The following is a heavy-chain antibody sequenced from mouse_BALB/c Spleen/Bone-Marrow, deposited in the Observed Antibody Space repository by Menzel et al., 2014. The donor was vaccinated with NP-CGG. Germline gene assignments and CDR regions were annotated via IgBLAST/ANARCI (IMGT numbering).Heavy chain of an antibody. CDR2: TLGDGST. CDR3: ARDSFLITRALDY. CDR1: GFSLTGYG. Sequence: QVQLKQSGPGLVAPSQSLSITCTVSGFSLTGYGVSWVRQPPGKGLEWLGMTLGDGSTDYNSALKSRLSINKDNSKSQVFLKMNSLQTDDTARYYCARDSFLITRALDYWGQGTSVTVSS. J-gene: IGHJ4*01. D-gene: IGHD2-4*01. V-gene: IGHV2-6-7*01.